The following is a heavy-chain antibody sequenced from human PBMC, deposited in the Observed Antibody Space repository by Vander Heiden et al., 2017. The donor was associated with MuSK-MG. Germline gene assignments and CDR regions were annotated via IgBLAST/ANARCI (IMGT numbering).Heavy chain of an antibody. V-gene: IGHV1-18*01. Sequence: QVQLVQSGAGVKKPGASVKLPSKPSGYTLTGYGISWVRQPPGQGLEGKGWISAYDGNTNYAQKLQGRVTITTVTASSTAYMGLKSLRSADTSVYDCARDLATVTTAPVGGFGYWGQGALVTVSS. CDR1: GYTLTGYG. CDR3: ARDLATVTTAPVGGFGY. D-gene: IGHD4-17*01. CDR2: ISAYDGNT. J-gene: IGHJ4*02.